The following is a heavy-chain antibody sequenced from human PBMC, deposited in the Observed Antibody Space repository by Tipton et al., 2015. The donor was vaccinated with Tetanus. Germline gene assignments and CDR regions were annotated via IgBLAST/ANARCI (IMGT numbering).Heavy chain of an antibody. J-gene: IGHJ4*02. CDR3: ARLGYCSGGSCYLIDY. Sequence: QSGAEMKKPGSSVKVSCKASGGTFTNYALSWVRQAPGQGLEWVGGITPIFGTTNSAPKFQGRVTITADESTNTAYMELSSLRSEDTAVYYCARLGYCSGGSCYLIDYWGQGTLVTVSS. D-gene: IGHD2-15*01. V-gene: IGHV1-69*01. CDR1: GGTFTNYA. CDR2: ITPIFGTT.